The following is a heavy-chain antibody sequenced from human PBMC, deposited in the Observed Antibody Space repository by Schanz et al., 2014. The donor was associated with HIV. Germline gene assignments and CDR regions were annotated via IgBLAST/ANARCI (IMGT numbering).Heavy chain of an antibody. V-gene: IGHV3-30*18. J-gene: IGHJ4*02. Sequence: QVQLVESGGGVVQPGRSLRLSCAASGFTFRTHGIHWVRQAPAKGLEWVAVISYDGSIKEYADSVKGRFAISRDNSKNTVYLQMNSLRGEYSAVYYCAKVGRIYSTTWIDHWGQGTLVTVSS. CDR3: AKVGRIYSTTWIDH. CDR1: GFTFRTHG. D-gene: IGHD6-13*01. CDR2: ISYDGSIK.